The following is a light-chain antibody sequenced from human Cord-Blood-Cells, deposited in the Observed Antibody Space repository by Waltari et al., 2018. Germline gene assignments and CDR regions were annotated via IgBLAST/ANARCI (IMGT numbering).Light chain of an antibody. CDR1: QNVSSY. CDR3: QQRSNWPPIT. J-gene: IGKJ5*01. Sequence: EFVLTQSPATLSLSPGERATLPSRASQNVSSYLAWYQQKPGQAPRLLIYDASNRSTGIPARSSSSGSGTDVSLTIISLEPDDVAVYYCQQRSNWPPITFGQGTRLEIK. CDR2: DAS. V-gene: IGKV3-11*01.